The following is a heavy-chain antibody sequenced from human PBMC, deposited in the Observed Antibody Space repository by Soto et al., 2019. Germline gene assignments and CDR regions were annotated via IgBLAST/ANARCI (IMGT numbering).Heavy chain of an antibody. D-gene: IGHD6-13*01. CDR3: ATCIAAAGTALLDAFDI. V-gene: IGHV3-30-3*01. CDR1: GFTFSSYA. Sequence: QVQLVESGGGVVQPGRSLRLSCAASGFTFSSYAMHWVRQAPGKGLEWVAVISYDGSNKYYADSVQGRVTISRDNSKNTLYLQMNSLRAEDTAVYYCATCIAAAGTALLDAFDICGQGPMVTVSS. CDR2: ISYDGSNK. J-gene: IGHJ3*02.